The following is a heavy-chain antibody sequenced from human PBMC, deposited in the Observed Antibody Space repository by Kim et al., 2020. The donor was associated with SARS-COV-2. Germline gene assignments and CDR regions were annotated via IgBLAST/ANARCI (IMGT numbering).Heavy chain of an antibody. J-gene: IGHJ4*02. D-gene: IGHD3-10*01. Sequence: SVKGRFAISRDSSKNTVYLQMDSLRAEDTAVYYCAHYGNSNGKSGYFFESWGQGSLVTVSS. V-gene: IGHV3-23*01. CDR3: AHYGNSNGKSGYFFES.